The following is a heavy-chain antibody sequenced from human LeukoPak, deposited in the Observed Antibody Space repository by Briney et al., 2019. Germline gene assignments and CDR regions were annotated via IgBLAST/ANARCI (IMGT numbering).Heavy chain of an antibody. Sequence: GASVKVSCKASGYTFTNYDISWVRQAPGQGLEWMGWISAYNGNTNYAQKLQGRVTMTTDTSTSTAYMELRSLRSDDTAVYYCARDAQLGISKYYYYGMDVWGQGTTVTVSS. V-gene: IGHV1-18*01. CDR2: ISAYNGNT. D-gene: IGHD7-27*01. CDR1: GYTFTNYD. J-gene: IGHJ6*02. CDR3: ARDAQLGISKYYYYGMDV.